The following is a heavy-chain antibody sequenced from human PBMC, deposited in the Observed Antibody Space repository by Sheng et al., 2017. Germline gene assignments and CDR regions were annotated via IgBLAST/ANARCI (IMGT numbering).Heavy chain of an antibody. J-gene: IGHJ3*02. Sequence: QMQLVQSGPEVKKPGTSVKVSCKASGFTFTRSAMQWVRQARGQRLEWIGWIVVGSGNTNYAQKFQERVTITRDMSTNTAYMELSSLRSEDTAVYYCAAGLYSGYDLVAFHIWGQGVQWS. CDR2: IVVGSGNT. D-gene: IGHD5-12*01. CDR1: GFTFTRSA. CDR3: AAGLYSGYDLVAFHI. V-gene: IGHV1-58*02.